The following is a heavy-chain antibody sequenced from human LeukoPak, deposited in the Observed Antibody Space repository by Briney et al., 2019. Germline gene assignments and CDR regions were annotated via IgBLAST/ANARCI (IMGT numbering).Heavy chain of an antibody. CDR3: ASRKLGNDY. Sequence: SETLSLTCAVYGESLSNYYWSWIRQPPGKGLEWIGEINHYGSTNYNPSLKSRITISVDTSKNQFSLKLSSVTAADTAVYYCASRKLGNDYWGQGTLVTVSS. J-gene: IGHJ4*02. CDR2: INHYGST. V-gene: IGHV4-34*01. D-gene: IGHD7-27*01. CDR1: GESLSNYY.